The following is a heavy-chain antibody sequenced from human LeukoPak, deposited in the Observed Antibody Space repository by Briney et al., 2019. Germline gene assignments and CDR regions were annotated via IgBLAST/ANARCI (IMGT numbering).Heavy chain of an antibody. Sequence: GASVKVSCKASGYTFTSYDINWVRQATGQGLEWMGWMNPNSGNTGYAQKFQGRVTMTRNTSISTAYMELSSLRSKDTAVYYCARGDSGSYLVDYWGQGTLVTVSS. CDR1: GYTFTSYD. CDR2: MNPNSGNT. D-gene: IGHD3-10*01. J-gene: IGHJ4*02. CDR3: ARGDSGSYLVDY. V-gene: IGHV1-8*01.